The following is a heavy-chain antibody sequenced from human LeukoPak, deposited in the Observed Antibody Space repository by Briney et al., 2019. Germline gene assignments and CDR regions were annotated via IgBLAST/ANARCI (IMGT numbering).Heavy chain of an antibody. J-gene: IGHJ4*02. CDR2: INYSGST. CDR3: ARGSYYDFWSAYGLETFFFDY. D-gene: IGHD3-3*01. Sequence: SETLFLTCAVYGGSFSGYYWSWIRQPPGKGLEWIGEINYSGSTDYNSSLKSRVFISVDTSKNQFSLKVTSVSAADTAIYYCARGSYYDFWSAYGLETFFFDYWGQGYLVDVSS. V-gene: IGHV4-34*01. CDR1: GGSFSGYY.